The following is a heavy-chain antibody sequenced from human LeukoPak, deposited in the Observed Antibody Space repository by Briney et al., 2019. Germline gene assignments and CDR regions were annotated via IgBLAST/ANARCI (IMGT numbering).Heavy chain of an antibody. D-gene: IGHD3-9*01. V-gene: IGHV4-61*02. J-gene: IGHJ4*02. CDR2: VSPSGSI. CDR1: GGSITNETDY. Sequence: MTSQTLSLTCTVSGGSITNETDYWSWIRQPAGKGLEWIGRVSPSGSINYNPSLKSRVTISIDTSKKQFSLRLSSVTAADTAVYYCARVGPEYFDWLLGDYWGQGTLVTVSS. CDR3: ARVGPEYFDWLLGDY.